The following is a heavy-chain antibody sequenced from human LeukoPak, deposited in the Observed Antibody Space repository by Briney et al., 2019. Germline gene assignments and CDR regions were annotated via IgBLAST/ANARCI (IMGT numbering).Heavy chain of an antibody. D-gene: IGHD3-3*01. CDR3: ARARFKHLYGTDV. V-gene: IGHV4-59*01. CDR1: GGSISSYY. J-gene: IGHJ6*02. Sequence: SETLSLTCTVSGGSISSYYWSWIRQPPGKGLEWIGYIYYSGSTNYNPSLKSRVTISVDTSKNQFSLKLSSVTAADTAVYYCARARFKHLYGTDVWGQGTTVTVSS. CDR2: IYYSGST.